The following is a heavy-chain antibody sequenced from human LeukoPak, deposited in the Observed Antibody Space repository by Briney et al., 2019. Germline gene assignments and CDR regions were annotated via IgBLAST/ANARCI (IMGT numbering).Heavy chain of an antibody. V-gene: IGHV3-30*04. J-gene: IGHJ4*02. CDR3: ARDRRSLGGTSPEH. D-gene: IGHD2-15*01. Sequence: PGGSLRLSCLASGFRFRDIAMHWVRQAPGRGLEWLAMISHDGSVNYYADSVRGRFTVSRDNSKSTLYLHMDGLRPDDTAVYFCARDRRSLGGTSPEHWGQGTLVTVSA. CDR1: GFRFRDIA. CDR2: ISHDGSVN.